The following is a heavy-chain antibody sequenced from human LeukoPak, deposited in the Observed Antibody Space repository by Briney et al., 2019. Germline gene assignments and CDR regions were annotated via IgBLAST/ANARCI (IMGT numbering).Heavy chain of an antibody. V-gene: IGHV3-7*01. J-gene: IGHJ6*02. D-gene: IGHD5-18*01. Sequence: PGGSLRLSCAASGFTFSSYWMSWVRPAPGEGLGWVANIKQDGSEKYYVDSVKGRFTISRDNAKNSLYLQINTLRAEDTAVYYCAREAGYSYGRTYYYYGMDVWGQGTTVTVSS. CDR2: IKQDGSEK. CDR1: GFTFSSYW. CDR3: AREAGYSYGRTYYYYGMDV.